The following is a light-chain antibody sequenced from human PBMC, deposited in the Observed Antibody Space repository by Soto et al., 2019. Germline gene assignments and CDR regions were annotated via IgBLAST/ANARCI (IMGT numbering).Light chain of an antibody. CDR1: QSVSSY. CDR3: QHYGSTPLT. CDR2: GAS. V-gene: IGKV3-20*01. Sequence: EIVMTQSPATLSVVPGERATLSCRASQSVSSYLAWHQQKPGQAPRLLIYGASSRATDIPDRFSGSGSGTDFTLTISRLEPEDFAVYYCQHYGSTPLTFGGGTKVDIK. J-gene: IGKJ4*01.